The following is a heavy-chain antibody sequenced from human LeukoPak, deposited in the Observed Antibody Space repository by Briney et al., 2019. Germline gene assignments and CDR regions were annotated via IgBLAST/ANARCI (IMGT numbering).Heavy chain of an antibody. D-gene: IGHD6-19*01. Sequence: GGSLRLSCAASGFGLSDCGMHWVRQAPGKGLEWLAVITYDGTEIHYADSVKGRFIISRDISRSTLHLQMNSLRVEDTAVYYCVKEQSSGWCRVADYWGQGTMVTVSS. V-gene: IGHV3-30*18. CDR1: GFGLSDCG. CDR3: VKEQSSGWCRVADY. CDR2: ITYDGTEI. J-gene: IGHJ4*02.